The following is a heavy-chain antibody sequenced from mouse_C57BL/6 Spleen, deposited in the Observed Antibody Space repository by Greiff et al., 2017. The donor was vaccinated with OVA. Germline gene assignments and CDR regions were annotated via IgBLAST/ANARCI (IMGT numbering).Heavy chain of an antibody. CDR1: GYTFSDFN. Sequence: VQLQQSGPELVNPGASVKIPCKASGYTFSDFNLDWVMQSHGKSLVWIVDINPNNGGTIYNHKVKGKATVNVDKSSSTAYMELLSLTSEDTAVYDCARGDSYCVGYFDDWGKGTTLTVSS. CDR2: INPNNGGT. CDR3: ARGDSYCVGYFDD. D-gene: IGHD2-12*01. V-gene: IGHV1-18*01. J-gene: IGHJ2*01.